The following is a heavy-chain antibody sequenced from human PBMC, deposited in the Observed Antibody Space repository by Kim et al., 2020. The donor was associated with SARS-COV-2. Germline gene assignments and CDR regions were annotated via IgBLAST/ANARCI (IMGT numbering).Heavy chain of an antibody. CDR1: GFTFSNYA. D-gene: IGHD5-12*01. J-gene: IGHJ6*02. CDR3: AKDLSYTASDYTYYYYAVDV. Sequence: GGSLRLSCAASGFTFSNYAMNWVRHTPGKGMEWVSSIYSGGTRAYYAESVKGRFSISRDDSANTLFLQMSSLRAEDTAVYYCAKDLSYTASDYTYYYYAVDVWGPGTPVTVSS. V-gene: IGHV3-23*03. CDR2: IYSGGTRA.